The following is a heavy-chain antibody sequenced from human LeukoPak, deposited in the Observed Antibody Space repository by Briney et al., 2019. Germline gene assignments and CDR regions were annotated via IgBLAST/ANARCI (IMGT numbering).Heavy chain of an antibody. J-gene: IGHJ3*02. CDR3: ARPLYTGSYWRHAFDI. CDR2: IYYSGNT. D-gene: IGHD3-10*01. V-gene: IGHV4-39*01. Sequence: SETLSLTCTVSGGSISNTNYYWGWIRQPPGRGLEWIGNIYYSGNTYYNSSLKSRVTISVDTSKNQFSLKLSSVTAADTAVYYCARPLYTGSYWRHAFDIWGQGTMVTVS. CDR1: GGSISNTNYY.